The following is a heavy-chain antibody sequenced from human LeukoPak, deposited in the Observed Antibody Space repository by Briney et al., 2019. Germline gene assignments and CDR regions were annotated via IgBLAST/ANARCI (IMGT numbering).Heavy chain of an antibody. CDR3: ARDRSLSSGYYQYYYYYYGMDV. CDR1: GFTFSSYW. Sequence: GGSLRLSCAASGFTFSSYWMSWVRQAPGKGLEWVANIKQDGSEKYYVDSVKGRFTISRDNAKNSLYLQMNSLRAEDTAVYYCARDRSLSSGYYQYYYYYYGMDVWGQGTTVTVSS. CDR2: IKQDGSEK. V-gene: IGHV3-7*01. D-gene: IGHD3-22*01. J-gene: IGHJ6*02.